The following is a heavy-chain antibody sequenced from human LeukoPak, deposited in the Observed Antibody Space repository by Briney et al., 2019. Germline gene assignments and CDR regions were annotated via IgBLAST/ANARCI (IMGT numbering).Heavy chain of an antibody. CDR1: GFTFSRYS. Sequence: GGSLRLSCAASGFTFSRYSMNWVRQAPGKGLEGVSSISSSSSYIYYADSVKGPFTLSTDTPKTSLSPPMHTLRADDTAVYYCARDSTRVYCSSTSCYRNWFDPWGQGTLVTVPS. D-gene: IGHD2-2*01. J-gene: IGHJ5*02. V-gene: IGHV3-21*01. CDR2: ISSSSSYI. CDR3: ARDSTRVYCSSTSCYRNWFDP.